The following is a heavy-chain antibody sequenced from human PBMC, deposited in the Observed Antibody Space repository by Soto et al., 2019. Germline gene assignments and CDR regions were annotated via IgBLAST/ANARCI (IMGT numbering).Heavy chain of an antibody. CDR1: GFTVSSNY. J-gene: IGHJ6*02. Sequence: EVQLVETGGGLIQPGGSLRLSCAASGFTVSSNYMSWVRQAPGKGLEWVSVIYSGGSTYYADSVKGRFTISRDNSKNTVYLQMNSLRVEDTAVYYCARDRVYYDSSGYYQDYGMDVWGQGTTVTVSS. CDR2: IYSGGST. D-gene: IGHD3-22*01. CDR3: ARDRVYYDSSGYYQDYGMDV. V-gene: IGHV3-53*02.